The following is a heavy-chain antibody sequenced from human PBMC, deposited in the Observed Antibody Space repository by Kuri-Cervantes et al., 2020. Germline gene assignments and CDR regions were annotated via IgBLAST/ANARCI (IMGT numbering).Heavy chain of an antibody. CDR3: AKDSAGVKTYYYDSSGYDY. D-gene: IGHD3-22*01. J-gene: IGHJ4*02. Sequence: GKSLKISCAASGFTFSSYGMHWVRQAPGKGLEWVAVISYDGSNKYYADSVKGRFTISRDNSKNTLYLQMNSLRAEDTAVYYCAKDSAGVKTYYYDSSGYDYWGQGTLVTVSS. V-gene: IGHV3-30*18. CDR2: ISYDGSNK. CDR1: GFTFSSYG.